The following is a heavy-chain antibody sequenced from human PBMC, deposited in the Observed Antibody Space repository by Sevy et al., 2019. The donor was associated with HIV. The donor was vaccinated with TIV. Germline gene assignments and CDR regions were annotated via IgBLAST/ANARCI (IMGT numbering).Heavy chain of an antibody. D-gene: IGHD3-16*02. CDR2: IYYSGST. Sequence: SETLSLTCTVSGGSISSGGYYWSWIRQHPGKGLEWIGYIYYSGSTYYNPSLKSRVTISVDTSKNQFSLKLSSVTAADTAVYYCARGRAVIGGSYYFDYWGQGTLVTVSS. CDR3: ARGRAVIGGSYYFDY. V-gene: IGHV4-31*03. CDR1: GGSISSGGYY. J-gene: IGHJ4*02.